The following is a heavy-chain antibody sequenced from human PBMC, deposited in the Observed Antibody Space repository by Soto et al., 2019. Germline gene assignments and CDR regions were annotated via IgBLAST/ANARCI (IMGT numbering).Heavy chain of an antibody. CDR3: ASTHVMGHWLGNPPPYGMDV. J-gene: IGHJ6*02. CDR1: GFTFSSYS. CDR2: ISSSSSYI. D-gene: IGHD6-19*01. Sequence: EVQLVESGGGLVKPGGSLRLSCAASGFTFSSYSMNWVRQAPGKGLEWVSSISSSSSYIYYADSVKGRFTISRDNAKNSLYLQMNSLRAEDTAVYYCASTHVMGHWLGNPPPYGMDVWGQGTTVTVSS. V-gene: IGHV3-21*01.